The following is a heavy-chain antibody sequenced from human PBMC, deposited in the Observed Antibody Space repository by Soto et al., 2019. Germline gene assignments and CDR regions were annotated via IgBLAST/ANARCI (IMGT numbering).Heavy chain of an antibody. CDR1: GYTFTSYG. CDR2: ISAYNGNT. Sequence: RASVKVSCKASGYTFTSYGISWVRQAPGQGLEWMGWISAYNGNTNYAQKLQGRVTMTTDTSTSRAYMELRSLRSDDTAVYYCARGGVYYGSGSFTEYYYDGMDVWGQGTTVTASS. V-gene: IGHV1-18*01. D-gene: IGHD3-10*01. J-gene: IGHJ6*02. CDR3: ARGGVYYGSGSFTEYYYDGMDV.